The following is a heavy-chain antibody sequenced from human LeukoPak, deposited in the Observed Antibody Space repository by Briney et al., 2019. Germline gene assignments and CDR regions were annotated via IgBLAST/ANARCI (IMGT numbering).Heavy chain of an antibody. J-gene: IGHJ4*02. CDR3: ARPRQMTTVTSFDY. CDR1: GFSFSNYW. V-gene: IGHV3-7*03. CDR2: IKQDGSEK. D-gene: IGHD4-17*01. Sequence: GSLRLSCAASGFSFSNYWMSWVCQAPGKGLEWVANIKQDGSEKYYVDSVKGRFTISSDNAKNSLYLQMNNLRAEDTAVYYCARPRQMTTVTSFDYWGQGTLVTVSS.